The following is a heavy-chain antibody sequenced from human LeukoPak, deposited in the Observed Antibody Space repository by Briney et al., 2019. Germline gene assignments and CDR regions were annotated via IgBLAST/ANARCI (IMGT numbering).Heavy chain of an antibody. V-gene: IGHV3-30*18. Sequence: HPGRSLRLSCAASGFTFSSYGMHWVRQAPGKGLEWVAVISYDGSNKYYADSVKGRFTISRDNSKNTLYLQMNSLRAEDTAVYYCAKDRGQWLALDYWGQGTLVTVSS. CDR1: GFTFSSYG. D-gene: IGHD6-19*01. CDR3: AKDRGQWLALDY. CDR2: ISYDGSNK. J-gene: IGHJ4*02.